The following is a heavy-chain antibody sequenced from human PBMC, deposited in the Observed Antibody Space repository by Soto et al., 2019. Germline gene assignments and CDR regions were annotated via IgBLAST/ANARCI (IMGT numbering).Heavy chain of an antibody. CDR1: GGSFSGYY. CDR3: ARYPQRRDGYNLGVSSDHGMDV. J-gene: IGHJ6*02. D-gene: IGHD5-12*01. Sequence: SETLSLTCAVYGGSFSGYYWSWIRQPPGKGLEWIGEINHSGSTNYNPSLKSRVTISVDTSKNQFSLKLSSVTAADTAVYYCARYPQRRDGYNLGVSSDHGMDVWGQGTTVTVSS. CDR2: INHSGST. V-gene: IGHV4-34*01.